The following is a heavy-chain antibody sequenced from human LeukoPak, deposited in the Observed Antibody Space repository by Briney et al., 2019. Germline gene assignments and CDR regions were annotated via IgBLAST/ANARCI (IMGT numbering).Heavy chain of an antibody. V-gene: IGHV3-21*01. CDR2: ISSSSSYI. J-gene: IGHJ4*02. D-gene: IGHD6-13*01. CDR3: ARMAAAGFDY. Sequence: VSSISSSSSYIYYADSVKGRFTISRDNAKNSLYLQMNSLRAEDTAVYYCARMAAAGFDYWGQGTLVTVSS.